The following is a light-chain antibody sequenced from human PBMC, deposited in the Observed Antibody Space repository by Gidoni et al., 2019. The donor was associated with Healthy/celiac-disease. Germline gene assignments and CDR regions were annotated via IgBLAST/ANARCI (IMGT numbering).Light chain of an antibody. Sequence: DIQLTQSPSSLSASVGDRVTITCQASQDISNYLNWYQQKPGKAPKLLIYDASNLETGVPSRFSGSGSGTDFTFTISRLKPEDIATYYCQQYDNLPITFGQGTRLEIK. V-gene: IGKV1-33*01. CDR2: DAS. CDR3: QQYDNLPIT. J-gene: IGKJ5*01. CDR1: QDISNY.